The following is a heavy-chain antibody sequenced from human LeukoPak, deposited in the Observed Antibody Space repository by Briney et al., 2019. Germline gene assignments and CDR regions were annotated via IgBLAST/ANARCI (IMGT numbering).Heavy chain of an antibody. D-gene: IGHD3-3*01. CDR1: GFTFTNYW. Sequence: GGSLRLSCAASGFTFTNYWMSWVRQAPGKGLELVANIKQDGSEKYYVDSVTGRFTISRDNAKNSLYVQMNSLRAEDTAVYYCARDRNTDFWSGYYTNYFDYWGQGTLVTVSS. CDR3: ARDRNTDFWSGYYTNYFDY. CDR2: IKQDGSEK. J-gene: IGHJ4*02. V-gene: IGHV3-7*01.